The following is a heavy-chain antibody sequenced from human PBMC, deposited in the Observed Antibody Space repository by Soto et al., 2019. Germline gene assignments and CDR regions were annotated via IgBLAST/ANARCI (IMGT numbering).Heavy chain of an antibody. CDR2: IYHSGST. CDR3: ARGGVGGDCADYYYYGMDV. D-gene: IGHD2-21*02. J-gene: IGHJ6*02. Sequence: SETLSLTCAVSGGSISSSNWWSWVRQPPGKGLEWIGEIYHSGSTNYNPSLKSRVTISVDKSKNQFSLKLSSVTAADTAVYYCARGGVGGDCADYYYYGMDVWGQGTTVTVSS. CDR1: GGSISSSNW. V-gene: IGHV4-4*02.